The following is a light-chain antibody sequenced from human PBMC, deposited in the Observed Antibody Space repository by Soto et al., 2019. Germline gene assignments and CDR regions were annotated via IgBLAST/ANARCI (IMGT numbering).Light chain of an antibody. CDR1: ESVSRN. CDR2: DAS. CDR3: QQYNSWPPIT. V-gene: IGKV3-15*01. Sequence: EVVMTQSPATLSVPPGERAPLSCRASESVSRNLAWYQHKPGQAPRLIIYDASTRATGIPDRFSGGGSGTEFTLTLSSLQSEDFVVYYCQQYNSWPPITFGQGTRLEI. J-gene: IGKJ5*01.